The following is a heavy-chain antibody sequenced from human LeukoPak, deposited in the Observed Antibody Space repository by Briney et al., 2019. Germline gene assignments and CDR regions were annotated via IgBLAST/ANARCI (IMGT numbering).Heavy chain of an antibody. Sequence: GGSLRLSCAASGFTFSTYAMTWVRQAPGKGLEGVSSISRNAGSTYYADYVKGRFTISRDNSKNTLYLQMSSLRAEDTAVYYCAKDRSLEYYYGSGTYSYWGQGTLVTVSS. CDR1: GFTFSTYA. CDR3: AKDRSLEYYYGSGTYSY. D-gene: IGHD3-10*01. CDR2: ISRNAGST. J-gene: IGHJ4*02. V-gene: IGHV3-23*01.